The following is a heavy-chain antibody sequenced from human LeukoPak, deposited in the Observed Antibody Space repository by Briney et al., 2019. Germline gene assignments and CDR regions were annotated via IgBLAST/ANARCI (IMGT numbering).Heavy chain of an antibody. CDR2: IHYSGST. CDR3: ARGGYYSTSSYDY. V-gene: IGHV4-59*01. D-gene: IGHD1-26*01. Sequence: SETLSLTCTVSGGSIRSYFWSWIRQPPGKGLEWIGYIHYSGSTNYNPSLKSRVTISVDTSKNQFSLKLSSVTAADTAVYYCARGGYYSTSSYDYWGQGTLVTVSS. J-gene: IGHJ4*02. CDR1: GGSIRSYF.